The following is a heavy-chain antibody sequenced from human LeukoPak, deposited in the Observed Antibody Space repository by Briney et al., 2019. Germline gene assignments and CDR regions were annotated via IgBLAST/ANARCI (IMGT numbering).Heavy chain of an antibody. Sequence: PGGSLRLSCAASGFTFSTFPMNWVRQAPGKGLEWVSSISSGSGYIYYADSVKGRFTISRANAKNSLYLQTNSLRAEDTAVYYCARGYGDYGKYYFDSWGQGTLVTVSS. CDR2: ISSGSGYI. D-gene: IGHD4-17*01. CDR1: GFTFSTFP. V-gene: IGHV3-21*01. J-gene: IGHJ4*02. CDR3: ARGYGDYGKYYFDS.